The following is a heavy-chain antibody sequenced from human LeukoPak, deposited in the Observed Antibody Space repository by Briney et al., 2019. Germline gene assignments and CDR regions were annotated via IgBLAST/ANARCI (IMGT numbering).Heavy chain of an antibody. CDR3: VKGGGNSRPYFFDY. CDR1: EFTFSRYA. V-gene: IGHV3-NL1*01. J-gene: IGHJ4*02. CDR2: ISSNE. Sequence: PGGSLRLSCSASEFTFSRYAMHWVRQAPGKGLEYVSGISSNEDSVKGRFTISRDNSKNTLYLQMSSLRAEDTAVYYCVKGGGNSRPYFFDYWGQGTLITVSP. D-gene: IGHD4-23*01.